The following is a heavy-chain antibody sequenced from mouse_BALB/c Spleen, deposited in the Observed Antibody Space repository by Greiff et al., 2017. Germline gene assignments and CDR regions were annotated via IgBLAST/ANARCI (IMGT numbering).Heavy chain of an antibody. D-gene: IGHD3-3*01. V-gene: IGHV5-17*02. CDR1: GFTFSSFG. Sequence: EVNLVESGGGLVQPGGSRKLSCAASGFTFSSFGMHWVRQAPEKGLEWVAYISSGSSTIYYADTVKGRFTISRDNPKNTLFLQMTSLRSEDTAMYYCARGDGYFDYWGQGTTLTVSS. CDR3: ARGDGYFDY. J-gene: IGHJ2*01. CDR2: ISSGSSTI.